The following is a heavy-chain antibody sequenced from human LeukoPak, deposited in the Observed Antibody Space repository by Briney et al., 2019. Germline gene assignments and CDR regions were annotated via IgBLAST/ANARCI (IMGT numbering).Heavy chain of an antibody. CDR1: GFTFSNYA. D-gene: IGHD3-22*01. J-gene: IGHJ4*02. Sequence: GSLRLSCAASGFTFSNYAMSWVRQGPGKGLEWIGDINYRGSPDSNPSLKSRVTMSLDTSKKLFSLKLTSVTAADTAVYYCARGGYYDTSGFYITWGQGTLVTVSS. CDR3: ARGGYYDTSGFYIT. CDR2: INYRGSP. V-gene: IGHV4-34*01.